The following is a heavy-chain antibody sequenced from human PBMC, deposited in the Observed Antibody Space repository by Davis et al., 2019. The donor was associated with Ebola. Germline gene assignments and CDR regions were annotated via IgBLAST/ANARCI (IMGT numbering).Heavy chain of an antibody. Sequence: SETLSLTCTVSGGSISSGGYYWSWIRQHPGKGLEWIGSIYYSGSTHYNPSLKSRVTIFVDTSKNQFSLKLSSVTAADTAVYYCARDTYYYGSGSYMYGMDVWGKGTSVTVSS. CDR1: GGSISSGGYY. V-gene: IGHV4-39*02. D-gene: IGHD3-10*01. CDR3: ARDTYYYGSGSYMYGMDV. J-gene: IGHJ6*04. CDR2: IYYSGST.